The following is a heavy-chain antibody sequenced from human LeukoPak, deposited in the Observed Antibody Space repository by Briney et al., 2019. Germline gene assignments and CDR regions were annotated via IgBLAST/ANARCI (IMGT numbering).Heavy chain of an antibody. CDR3: ARDSYIVGATRAPFDY. J-gene: IGHJ4*02. CDR2: ISSSGSTI. Sequence: PGGSLRLSCAASGFPFSDYYMSWIRQAPGKGLEWVSYISSSGSTIYYADSVKGRFTISRDNAKDSLYLQMNSLRAEDTAVYYCARDSYIVGATRAPFDYWGQGTLVTVSS. CDR1: GFPFSDYY. V-gene: IGHV3-11*01. D-gene: IGHD1-26*01.